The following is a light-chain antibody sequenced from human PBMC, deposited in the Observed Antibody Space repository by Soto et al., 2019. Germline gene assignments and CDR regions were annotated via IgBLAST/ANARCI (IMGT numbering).Light chain of an antibody. J-gene: IGLJ2*01. CDR3: AAWDDSLNGPGV. Sequence: QAVVTQPPSTSGTPGQRVTISCSGSSSNIGSNTVKWYQQLPGTAPKLLMYTNNQRPSGVPDRFSGSKSGTSASLAISGLQSEDEADYYCAAWDDSLNGPGVFGGGTKVTVL. CDR2: TNN. V-gene: IGLV1-44*01. CDR1: SSNIGSNT.